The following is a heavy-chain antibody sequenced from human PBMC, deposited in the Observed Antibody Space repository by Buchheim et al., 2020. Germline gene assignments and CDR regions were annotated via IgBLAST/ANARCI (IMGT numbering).Heavy chain of an antibody. V-gene: IGHV3-20*01. CDR2: INCDGGST. J-gene: IGHJ6*03. CDR3: ARENYYGSSGSQMGYYYYYYYMDV. CDR1: GFTFDAYG. Sequence: EVQLVESGGGVVRPGGSLRLSCAASGFTFDAYGMSWVRQAPGKGLEWVSGINCDGGSTGYADSVKGRFTISRDNAKNSLYLQMNRLRAEDTAVYHCARENYYGSSGSQMGYYYYYYYMDVWGKGTT. D-gene: IGHD3-22*01.